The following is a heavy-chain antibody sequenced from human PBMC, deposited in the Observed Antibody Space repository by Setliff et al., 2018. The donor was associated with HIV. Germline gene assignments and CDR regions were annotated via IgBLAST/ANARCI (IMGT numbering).Heavy chain of an antibody. J-gene: IGHJ4*02. Sequence: ASVKVSCKASGYTFTSYAMHWVRQAPGQGLEWMGWINGGNGNTKYSQKFQGRVTITRDTSASTAYMELSSLRSEDTAVYYCASGLPCGGDCHPFDYWGQGTLVTVSS. V-gene: IGHV1-3*01. CDR3: ASGLPCGGDCHPFDY. D-gene: IGHD2-21*02. CDR2: INGGNGNT. CDR1: GYTFTSYA.